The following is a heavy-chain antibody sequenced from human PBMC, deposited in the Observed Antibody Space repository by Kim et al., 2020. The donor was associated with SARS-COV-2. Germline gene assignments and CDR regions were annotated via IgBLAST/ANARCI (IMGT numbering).Heavy chain of an antibody. V-gene: IGHV1-46*01. CDR1: GYTFTSYY. D-gene: IGHD6-19*01. CDR2: INPSGGST. J-gene: IGHJ5*02. Sequence: ASVKVSCKASGYTFTSYYMHWVRQAPGQGLEWMGIINPSGGSTIYAQRFQGRVTMTRDTSTSTVYMELSSLRSEDTAVYYCARVPPPIYSSGWGHWFDPWGQGTLVTVSS. CDR3: ARVPPPIYSSGWGHWFDP.